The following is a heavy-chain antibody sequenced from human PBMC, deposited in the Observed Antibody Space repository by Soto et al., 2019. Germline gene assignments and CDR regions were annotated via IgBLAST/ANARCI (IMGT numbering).Heavy chain of an antibody. V-gene: IGHV1-69*01. D-gene: IGHD3-10*01. J-gene: IGHJ6*02. CDR2: IVPIFGTT. Sequence: QVQLLQSGAEVKKSGSSVKVSCKVSGGIFSRYAISWVRQAPGQGLEWLGGIVPIFGTTTYAQKFQARVTITADESTSTAYMDLTSLGSEDTAVYYCARPDEGSYYSNHHYYYALDVWGQGTTVTVSS. CDR1: GGIFSRYA. CDR3: ARPDEGSYYSNHHYYYALDV.